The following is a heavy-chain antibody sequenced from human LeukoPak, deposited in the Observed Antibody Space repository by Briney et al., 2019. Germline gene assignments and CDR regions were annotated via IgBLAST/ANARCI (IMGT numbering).Heavy chain of an antibody. Sequence: GGSLRLSCAASGFTFSDYYMSWIRPAPGKGLEWVSYISTSGRYTNYTDSVKGRFTISRDNAKNSLFLQMNSLRAEDTAVYYCARVASITMICDFWGQGTLVTVSS. V-gene: IGHV3-11*06. J-gene: IGHJ4*02. D-gene: IGHD3-22*01. CDR1: GFTFSDYY. CDR2: ISTSGRYT. CDR3: ARVASITMICDF.